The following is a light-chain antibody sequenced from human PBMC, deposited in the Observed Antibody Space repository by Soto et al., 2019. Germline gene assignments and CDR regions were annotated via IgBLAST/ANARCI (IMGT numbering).Light chain of an antibody. CDR1: QDISNY. V-gene: IGKV1-33*01. J-gene: IGKJ3*01. CDR3: QQYDNLPPFT. CDR2: DAS. Sequence: DIQMTQSPSSLSASVGDRVTITCQASQDISNYLNWYQQKPGKAPKLLIYDASNVETGVPSRFIGSGSGTDFTFTISSLQPEDISTYYCQQYDNLPPFTFGPGTKVDIK.